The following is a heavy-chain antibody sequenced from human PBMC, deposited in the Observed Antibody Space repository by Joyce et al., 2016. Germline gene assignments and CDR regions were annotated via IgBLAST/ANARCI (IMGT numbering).Heavy chain of an antibody. J-gene: IGHJ6*02. CDR3: ARTGGSYYDYDYYGLDV. CDR2: ISSDESST. CDR1: GFTFSSYW. Sequence: EVQLVESGGGLVQPGGSLRLSCTASGFTFSSYWMNWVRQVSGKGLVWVSHISSDESSTSYADSVKGRFTISRDNAKNTLYLHMNSLRTEDTAVYYCARTGGSYYDYDYYGLDVWGQGTTVIVSS. V-gene: IGHV3-74*01. D-gene: IGHD1-26*01.